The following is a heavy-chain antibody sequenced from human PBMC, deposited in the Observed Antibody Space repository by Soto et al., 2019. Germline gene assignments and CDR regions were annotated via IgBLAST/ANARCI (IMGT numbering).Heavy chain of an antibody. D-gene: IGHD2-15*01. V-gene: IGHV1-18*01. J-gene: IGHJ5*02. Sequence: QVQLVQSGAEVKKPGASVKVSCKASGYTFTSYGISWVRQAPGQGLEWMGWISAYNGNTNYAKKLQGRVTMTTDTSTSTAYMELRSLRSDDTAVYYCARSRYCSGGSCYSRWFDPWGQGTLVTVSS. CDR2: ISAYNGNT. CDR3: ARSRYCSGGSCYSRWFDP. CDR1: GYTFTSYG.